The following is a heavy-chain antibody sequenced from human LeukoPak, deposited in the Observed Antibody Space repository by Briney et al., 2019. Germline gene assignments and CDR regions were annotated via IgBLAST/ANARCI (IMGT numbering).Heavy chain of an antibody. Sequence: ASVKVSCKASGYTFTGYYMHWVRQAPGQGLEWMGWINPNSGGTNYAQKFQGRVTMTRDTSISTAYMEPSRLRSDDTAVYYCARPTYYYDSSGYSNWFDPWGQGTLVTVSS. J-gene: IGHJ5*02. V-gene: IGHV1-2*02. D-gene: IGHD3-22*01. CDR2: INPNSGGT. CDR1: GYTFTGYY. CDR3: ARPTYYYDSSGYSNWFDP.